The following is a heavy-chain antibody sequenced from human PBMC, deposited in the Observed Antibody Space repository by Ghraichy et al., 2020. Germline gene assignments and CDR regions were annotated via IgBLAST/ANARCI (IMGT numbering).Heavy chain of an antibody. J-gene: IGHJ4*02. CDR2: ISYDGSKK. V-gene: IGHV3-30*03. D-gene: IGHD5-18*01. CDR3: ARDFRYSPDY. Sequence: GGSLRLSCAASGFTFSNYGMHWVRQAPGKGLEWVGVISYDGSKKYYGDSVKGRFTISRDNSKNTLYLQMNSLRAEDTAVYYCARDFRYSPDYWGQGTLVTVSS. CDR1: GFTFSNYG.